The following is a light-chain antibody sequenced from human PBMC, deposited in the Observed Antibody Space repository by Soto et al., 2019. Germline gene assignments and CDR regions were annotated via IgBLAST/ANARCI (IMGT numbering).Light chain of an antibody. J-gene: IGKJ1*01. Sequence: IQLTQSPSFLSASVGDRVTITCRASQGISSYLAWYQQKPGKAPKLLIYAASTLQSGVPSRFSGSGSGTEFTLTISSLQPEDFATYYCQQLNSYPRTFGQGTKVEIK. CDR1: QGISSY. CDR2: AAS. V-gene: IGKV1-9*01. CDR3: QQLNSYPRT.